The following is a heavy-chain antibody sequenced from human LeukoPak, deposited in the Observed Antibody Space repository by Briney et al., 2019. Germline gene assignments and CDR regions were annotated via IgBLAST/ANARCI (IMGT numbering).Heavy chain of an antibody. CDR2: ICYDGSNK. D-gene: IGHD5-18*01. CDR1: GFTFSNYG. Sequence: PGRSLRLSCAASGFTFSNYGMHWGRQAPGKGLEWVAVICYDGSNKYYADSVKGRFTISRDNSKNTLYLQMKSLRAEDTAVYYCAKDRDTAMEIDYWGQGTLVTVSS. CDR3: AKDRDTAMEIDY. V-gene: IGHV3-33*06. J-gene: IGHJ4*02.